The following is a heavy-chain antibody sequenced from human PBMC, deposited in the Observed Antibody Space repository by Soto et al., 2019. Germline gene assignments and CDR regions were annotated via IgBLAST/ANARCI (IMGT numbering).Heavy chain of an antibody. V-gene: IGHV3-33*01. CDR1: GFTFSSYG. Sequence: QVQLVESGGGVVQPGRSLRLSCAASGFTFSSYGMHWVRQAPGKGLEWVAVIWYDGSNKYYADSVKGRFTSSRDNSKNTLYQQKNSLRDEDTGVYCCARGLSGGGYDDGMDVWGQGTTVTVSS. D-gene: IGHD6-19*01. CDR3: ARGLSGGGYDDGMDV. J-gene: IGHJ6*02. CDR2: IWYDGSNK.